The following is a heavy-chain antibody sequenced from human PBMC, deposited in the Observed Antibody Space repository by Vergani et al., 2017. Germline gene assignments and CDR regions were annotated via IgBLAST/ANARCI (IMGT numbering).Heavy chain of an antibody. CDR1: GGTFSSYS. CDR2: ITPIFGTA. J-gene: IGHJ4*02. CDR3: TRDHDIGSYFGY. D-gene: IGHD3-9*01. Sequence: QVQLVQSGAAVKKPGSSVKVSCKASGGTFSSYSISWVRQAPGQGLEWMGGITPIFGTAKYAQKSQGRVTITADESTNTAYMELSSLRSEDTAVYYCTRDHDIGSYFGYWGQGTLVTVSS. V-gene: IGHV1-69*12.